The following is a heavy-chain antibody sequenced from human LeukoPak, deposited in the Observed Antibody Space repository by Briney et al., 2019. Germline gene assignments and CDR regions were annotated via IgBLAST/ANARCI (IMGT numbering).Heavy chain of an antibody. CDR2: ISSSGSTI. D-gene: IGHD3-9*01. J-gene: IGHJ5*02. V-gene: IGHV3-11*01. Sequence: PGGSLRLSCADSGFTLSDYYMSWIRQAPGKGLEWVSYISSSGSTIYYADSVKGRFTISRDNAKNSLYLQMNSLRAEDTAVYYCARDLVRYFDWYNWFDPWGQGTLVTVSS. CDR3: ARDLVRYFDWYNWFDP. CDR1: GFTLSDYY.